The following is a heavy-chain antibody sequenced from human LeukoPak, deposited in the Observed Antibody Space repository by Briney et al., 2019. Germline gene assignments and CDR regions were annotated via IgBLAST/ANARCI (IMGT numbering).Heavy chain of an antibody. Sequence: PSETLSLTCTVSGGSFSSYYWSWIRQPPGKGLEWIGYIYTSGSTNFNPSLKSRVTISIDTSKNQFSLKLSSVTAADTAVYYCARSHYYGSGSPSYYYMDVWGKGTTVTVSS. CDR2: IYTSGST. J-gene: IGHJ6*03. CDR3: ARSHYYGSGSPSYYYMDV. CDR1: GGSFSSYY. V-gene: IGHV4-4*09. D-gene: IGHD3-10*01.